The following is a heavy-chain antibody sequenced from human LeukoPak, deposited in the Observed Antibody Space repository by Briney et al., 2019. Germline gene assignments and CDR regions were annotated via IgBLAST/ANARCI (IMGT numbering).Heavy chain of an antibody. CDR3: ARRKGYSYAPPRRWFDP. Sequence: PSETLSLTCALSGGSLCVDYWSWIRHPPRKGLEWVVEINHIVSTNYNPSPKSRVTISVDTPTNQFSLKLSSVTSADTAVYYCARRKGYSYAPPRRWFDPWGQGTLVTVSS. D-gene: IGHD5-18*01. CDR1: GGSLCVDY. V-gene: IGHV4-34*01. J-gene: IGHJ5*02. CDR2: INHIVST.